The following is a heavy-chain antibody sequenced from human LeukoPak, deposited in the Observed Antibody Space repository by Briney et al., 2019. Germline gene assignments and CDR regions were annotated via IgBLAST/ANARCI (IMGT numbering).Heavy chain of an antibody. CDR3: AYSEGPAAGPDVAFDI. CDR1: GGSISSGSYY. Sequence: ASETLSLTCTVSGGSISSGSYYWSWIRQPAGKGLEWIGRIYTSGSTNYNPSLKSRVTISVDTSKNQFSLKLSSVTAADTAVYYCAYSEGPAAGPDVAFDIWGQGTMVTVSS. CDR2: IYTSGST. J-gene: IGHJ3*02. D-gene: IGHD6-13*01. V-gene: IGHV4-61*02.